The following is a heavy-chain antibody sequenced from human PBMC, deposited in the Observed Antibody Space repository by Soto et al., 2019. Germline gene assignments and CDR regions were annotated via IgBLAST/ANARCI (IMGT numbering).Heavy chain of an antibody. D-gene: IGHD3-3*01. CDR3: ARNGSYYDFWSGYYFGGGMDV. CDR2: INHSGST. J-gene: IGHJ6*02. Sequence: ETLSLTCAVYGGSFSGYYWSWIRQPPGKGLEWIGEINHSGSTNYNPSLKSRVNISVDTSKNQFSLKLSSVTAADTAVYYCARNGSYYDFWSGYYFGGGMDVWGQGTTVTVSS. CDR1: GGSFSGYY. V-gene: IGHV4-34*01.